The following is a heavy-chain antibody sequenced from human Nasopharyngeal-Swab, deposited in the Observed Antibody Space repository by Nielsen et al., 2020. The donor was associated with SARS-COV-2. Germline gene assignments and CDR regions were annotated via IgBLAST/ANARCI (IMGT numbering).Heavy chain of an antibody. V-gene: IGHV1-3*01. J-gene: IGHJ4*02. CDR1: GYTFTSYA. CDR2: INAGNGNT. D-gene: IGHD6-13*01. Sequence: ASVKVSCKASGYTFTSYAMHWVRQAPGQRLEWMGWINAGNGNTKYSQKFQGRVTITRDTSASTAYMELSSLRSEDTAVYYCATIAAAGMEAFDYWGQGTLVTVSS. CDR3: ATIAAAGMEAFDY.